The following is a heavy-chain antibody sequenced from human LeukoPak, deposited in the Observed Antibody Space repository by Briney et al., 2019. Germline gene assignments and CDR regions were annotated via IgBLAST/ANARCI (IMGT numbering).Heavy chain of an antibody. CDR1: GYIFTSYW. CDR3: ARVDFWSDPDGMDV. V-gene: IGHV5-51*01. Sequence: GGSLEISWKGSGYIFTSYWIGWVRQMPGKGLEGRGISYPGDSDTRYRPSFQGQVTISPDKSISTAYLQWSSLKASDTAMYYCARVDFWSDPDGMDVWGQGTTVTVSS. J-gene: IGHJ6*02. D-gene: IGHD3-3*01. CDR2: SYPGDSDT.